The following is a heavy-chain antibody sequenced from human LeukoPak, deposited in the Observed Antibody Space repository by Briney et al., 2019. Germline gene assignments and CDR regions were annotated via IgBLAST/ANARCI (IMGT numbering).Heavy chain of an antibody. J-gene: IGHJ4*02. V-gene: IGHV1-24*01. CDR2: FDPEDGET. CDR3: ATVVIVATNRRFDY. Sequence: ASVTVSCKXSGYTLTELSMHWVRQAPGKGLEWMGGFDPEDGETIYAQKFQGRVTMTEDTSTDTAYMELSSLRSEDTAVYDCATVVIVATNRRFDYWGQGTLVTVSS. D-gene: IGHD5-12*01. CDR1: GYTLTELS.